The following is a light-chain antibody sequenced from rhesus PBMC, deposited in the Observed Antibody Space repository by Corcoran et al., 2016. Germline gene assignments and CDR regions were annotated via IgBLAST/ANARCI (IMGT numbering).Light chain of an antibody. V-gene: IGKV1-46*01. CDR2: SAS. CDR1: QSFSSS. CDR3: QHGYGTPLT. Sequence: DIQMTQSPSSLSASVGDTVTIPCRASQSFSSSLAWYQQKPGKAPKLLLYSASSLQSGVPSRFSGSKSGTDFTLTISSLQPEDVATYYCQHGYGTPLTFGGGTKVELK. J-gene: IGKJ4*01.